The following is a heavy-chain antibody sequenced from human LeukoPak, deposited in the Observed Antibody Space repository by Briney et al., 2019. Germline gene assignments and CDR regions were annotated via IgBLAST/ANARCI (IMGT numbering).Heavy chain of an antibody. CDR2: MNPNSDNT. D-gene: IGHD3-10*01. V-gene: IGHV1-8*01. J-gene: IGHJ5*01. CDR1: GYTFTSYD. Sequence: ASVKVSCKASGYTFTSYDINWVRQATGQGLEWMGWMNPNSDNTGSAQKFQGRVTMTRNTSISTTYMELSSLRSEDTAVYYCARGGSGSSWYDFWGQGTLVTVSS. CDR3: ARGGSGSSWYDF.